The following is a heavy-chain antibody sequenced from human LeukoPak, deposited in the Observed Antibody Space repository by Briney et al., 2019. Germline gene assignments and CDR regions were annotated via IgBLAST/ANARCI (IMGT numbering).Heavy chain of an antibody. J-gene: IGHJ4*02. CDR2: IIPIFGTA. D-gene: IGHD3-10*01. V-gene: IGHV1-69*06. Sequence: ASVKVSCKASGYTFTSYYMHWVRQAPGQGLEWMGGIIPIFGTANYAQKFQGRVTITADKSTSTAYMELSSLRSEDTAVYYCARVGNYYGSGSPFDYWGQGTLVTVSS. CDR3: ARVGNYYGSGSPFDY. CDR1: GYTFTSYY.